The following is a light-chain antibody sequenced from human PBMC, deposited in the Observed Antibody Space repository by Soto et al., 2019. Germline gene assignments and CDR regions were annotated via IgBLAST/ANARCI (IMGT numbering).Light chain of an antibody. Sequence: DIQMTQSPPSLSASVGDRVTITCRATQSISNYLNWYQQKPGEAPKLLIYAASSLQGGVPTRFSGSGSGTDCTLTSNSLQPDDLATYYCQQIYSNPRMFGQGTKVEIK. V-gene: IGKV1-39*01. CDR1: QSISNY. CDR2: AAS. J-gene: IGKJ1*01. CDR3: QQIYSNPRM.